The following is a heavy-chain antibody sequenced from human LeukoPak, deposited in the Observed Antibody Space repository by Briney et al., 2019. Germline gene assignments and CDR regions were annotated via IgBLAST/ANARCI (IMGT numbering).Heavy chain of an antibody. J-gene: IGHJ3*02. V-gene: IGHV3-66*01. D-gene: IGHD1-1*01. Sequence: GGSLRLSCAASGFTVSSNYMSWVRQAPGKGLEWVSIIYSGGSTYYADSVKGRFTISRDNAKNSLYLQMNSLRAEDTAVYYCAREGTHDAFDIWGQGTMVTVSS. CDR3: AREGTHDAFDI. CDR1: GFTVSSNY. CDR2: IYSGGST.